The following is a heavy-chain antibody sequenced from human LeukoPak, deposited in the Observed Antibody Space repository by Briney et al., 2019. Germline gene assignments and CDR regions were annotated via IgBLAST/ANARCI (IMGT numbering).Heavy chain of an antibody. CDR3: ARYTYYDILTDYYYFDY. Sequence: SETLSLTCTVSGGSISSYYWSWIRQPPGKGLEWIGYVYYSGSTNYSPSLKSRVTISVDTSTNQFSLRLSSVTAADTAVYYCARYTYYDILTDYYYFDYWGQGTLVTVSS. CDR1: GGSISSYY. D-gene: IGHD3-9*01. CDR2: VYYSGST. V-gene: IGHV4-59*08. J-gene: IGHJ4*02.